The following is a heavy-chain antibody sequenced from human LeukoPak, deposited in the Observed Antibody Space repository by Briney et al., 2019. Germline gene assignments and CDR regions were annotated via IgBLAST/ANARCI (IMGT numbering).Heavy chain of an antibody. J-gene: IGHJ2*01. D-gene: IGHD2/OR15-2a*01. CDR2: ISSSSSYI. CDR3: ARDDDPLFRHFDL. CDR1: GFTFSNYS. V-gene: IGHV3-21*01. Sequence: GGSLRLSCAASGFTFSNYSMNWVRQAPGKGLEWVSSISSSSSYIYYADSVKGRFTISRDNAKNSLYLQMNSLRAEDTAVYYCARDDDPLFRHFDLWGRGTLVTVSS.